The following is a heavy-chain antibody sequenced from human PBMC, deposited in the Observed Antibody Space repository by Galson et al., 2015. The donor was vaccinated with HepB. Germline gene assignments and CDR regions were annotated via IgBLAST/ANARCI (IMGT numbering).Heavy chain of an antibody. CDR1: GFTFSNYG. D-gene: IGHD1-26*01. Sequence: LRLSCAASGFTFSNYGMHWVRQAPGKGLEWVAAISSAGNNQFHADSVKGRFTFSRDNSDNMLYLQMSSLRVEDTAVYYCARDAMGRGSGSYSAFDYWGLGTLVTVSS. J-gene: IGHJ4*02. CDR3: ARDAMGRGSGSYSAFDY. V-gene: IGHV3-30*03. CDR2: ISSAGNNQ.